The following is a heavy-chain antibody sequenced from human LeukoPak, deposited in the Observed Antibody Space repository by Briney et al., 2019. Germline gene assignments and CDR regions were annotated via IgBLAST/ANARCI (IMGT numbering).Heavy chain of an antibody. CDR1: GFIFSSYG. Sequence: GRSLRLSCAASGFIFSSYGMHWVRQAPGKGLEWVAVIWYDGSNKYYADSVKGRFTISRDNSENTLYLQMNSLRAEDTAVYYCARATNYYYYMDVWGKGTTVTVSS. CDR2: IWYDGSNK. J-gene: IGHJ6*03. CDR3: ARATNYYYYMDV. V-gene: IGHV3-33*01.